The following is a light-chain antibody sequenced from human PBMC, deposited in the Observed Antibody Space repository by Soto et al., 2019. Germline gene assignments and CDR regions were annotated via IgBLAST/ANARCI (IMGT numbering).Light chain of an antibody. V-gene: IGKV1-5*01. CDR2: DAS. J-gene: IGKJ2*01. Sequence: DIQMTQTPSTLSASVGDTVAIACRASQSIRRWLAWYQQKPGEAPKLLIYDASSLQSGVSSRFSGSGSGTEFTLTISSLPPDDFATYYCQQYSTFSNTFGPGTKLDI. CDR1: QSIRRW. CDR3: QQYSTFSNT.